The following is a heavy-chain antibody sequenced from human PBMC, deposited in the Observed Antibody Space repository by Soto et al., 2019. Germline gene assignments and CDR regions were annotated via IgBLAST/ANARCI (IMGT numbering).Heavy chain of an antibody. D-gene: IGHD3-16*01. CDR3: AKDLYPSEPYTYYCGMDV. Sequence: GSLRLSCAASGFAFSRYGIHWVRQAPGKGLERVAVISYDGSNKFYEDSVKGRFTISRDNSKNTLYLQMNSLRAEDTAVYYCAKDLYPSEPYTYYCGMDVWGQGTTVTVSS. CDR2: ISYDGSNK. J-gene: IGHJ6*02. CDR1: GFAFSRYG. V-gene: IGHV3-30*18.